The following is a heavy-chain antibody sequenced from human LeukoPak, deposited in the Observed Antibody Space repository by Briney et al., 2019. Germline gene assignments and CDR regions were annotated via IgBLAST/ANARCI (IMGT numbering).Heavy chain of an antibody. Sequence: ASVKVSCKVSGYTLTELSMHWVRQAPGKGLEWMGGFDPEDGETIYAQKFQGRVTMTEDTSTDTAYMELSSLRSEDTAVYYCAREPGRGGGSYFPFDYWGQGTLVTVSS. CDR3: AREPGRGGGSYFPFDY. J-gene: IGHJ4*02. CDR1: GYTLTELS. D-gene: IGHD1-26*01. CDR2: FDPEDGET. V-gene: IGHV1-24*01.